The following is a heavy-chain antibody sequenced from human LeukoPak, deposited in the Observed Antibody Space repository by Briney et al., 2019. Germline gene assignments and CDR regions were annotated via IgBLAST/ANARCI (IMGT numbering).Heavy chain of an antibody. Sequence: SETLSLTCAVSGGSISSSNWWSWVRQPPGKGLEWIGEIYHSGSTNYNPSLKSRVTISVDKSKNQFSLKLSSVTAADTAVYYCARDPRYSSSWSDAFDIWGQGTMVTVSS. CDR1: GGSISSSNW. CDR3: ARDPRYSSSWSDAFDI. CDR2: IYHSGST. D-gene: IGHD6-13*01. V-gene: IGHV4-4*02. J-gene: IGHJ3*02.